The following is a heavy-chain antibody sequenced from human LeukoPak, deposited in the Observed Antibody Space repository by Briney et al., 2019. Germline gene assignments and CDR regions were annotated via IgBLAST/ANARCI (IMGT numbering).Heavy chain of an antibody. V-gene: IGHV3-74*01. CDR1: GFTFSSYW. Sequence: QPGGSLRLSCAASGFTFSSYWMHWVCQAPGKGLVWVSRINSDGSSTSYADSVKGRFTISRDNSKNTLYLQMNSLRVEDTAGYYCAKSPVPYCSGGSCYGMDVWGQGTTVTVSS. CDR2: INSDGSST. D-gene: IGHD2-15*01. J-gene: IGHJ6*02. CDR3: AKSPVPYCSGGSCYGMDV.